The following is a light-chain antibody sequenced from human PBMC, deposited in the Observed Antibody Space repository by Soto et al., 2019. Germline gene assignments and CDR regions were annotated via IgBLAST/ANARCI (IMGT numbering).Light chain of an antibody. CDR3: SSFSVGSPL. V-gene: IGLV8-61*01. CDR1: SGSVSTSYY. J-gene: IGLJ1*01. CDR2: NTN. Sequence: QTVVTQEPSFSVSPGGTVTLTCGLSSGSVSTSYYPSWYQQTPGQAPRTLIYNTNTRSSGVPDRFSGSILGNKAALTITGAQADDESDYYCSSFSVGSPLFATGTKLTVL.